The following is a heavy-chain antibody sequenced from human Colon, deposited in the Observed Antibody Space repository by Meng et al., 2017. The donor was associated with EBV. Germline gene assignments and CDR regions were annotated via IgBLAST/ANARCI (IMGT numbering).Heavy chain of an antibody. CDR1: GXSFSGIY. J-gene: IGHJ4*02. D-gene: IGHD6-13*01. CDR3: ARGRIIEAAGTVWFAALSV. Sequence: QVQLQQWGAGLLKTSXPLXLTHAXYGXSFSGIYWSWIRQPPGKGLEWIGENNHSGSSSYSPSLKSRVTISIDTSKNQVSLKLRSVTAADTAVYYCARGRIIEAAGTVWFAALSVWGQGTLVTVSS. V-gene: IGHV4-34*01. CDR2: NNHSGSS.